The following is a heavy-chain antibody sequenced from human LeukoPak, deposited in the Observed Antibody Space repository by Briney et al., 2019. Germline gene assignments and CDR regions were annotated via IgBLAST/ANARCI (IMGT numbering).Heavy chain of an antibody. CDR1: GFTFSTYA. D-gene: IGHD1-26*01. Sequence: GGSLRLSCAASGFTFSTYAMSWVRQTPGKGLEWVSDISGAGDFTYYADSVEGRFTISRDNSKNTLSLQMNSLRADDTAVYYCAKKSLGSGSSGYYFDYWGQGTLVTVSS. V-gene: IGHV3-23*01. J-gene: IGHJ4*02. CDR2: ISGAGDFT. CDR3: AKKSLGSGSSGYYFDY.